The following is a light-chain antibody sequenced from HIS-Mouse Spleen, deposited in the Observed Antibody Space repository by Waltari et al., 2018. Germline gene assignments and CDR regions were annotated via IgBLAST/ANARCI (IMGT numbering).Light chain of an antibody. CDR2: EGS. CDR3: CSYAGSSTF. Sequence: QSALTQPASVSGSPGQSITISCTGTSSDVGSYNLVSWYQHHPGKAPKLMIYEGSKRPSGVSNRFSGSKSGNTASLTISGLQAEDEADYYCCSYAGSSTFFGTGTKVTVL. J-gene: IGLJ1*01. CDR1: SSDVGSYNL. V-gene: IGLV2-23*01.